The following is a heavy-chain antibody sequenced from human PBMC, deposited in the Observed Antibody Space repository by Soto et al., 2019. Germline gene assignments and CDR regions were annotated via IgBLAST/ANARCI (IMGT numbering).Heavy chain of an antibody. D-gene: IGHD2-21*02. CDR3: AREEKYGGNSVTHY. Sequence: QVQLVESGGGVVQPGRSLRLSCAASGFTFSSYGMHWVRQAPGKGLEWVAVIWYDGSNKYYADSVKGRFTISRDNSKNTLYLQMNSLKAEDTAVYYCAREEKYGGNSVTHYWGRGTLVTVSS. V-gene: IGHV3-33*01. CDR2: IWYDGSNK. J-gene: IGHJ4*02. CDR1: GFTFSSYG.